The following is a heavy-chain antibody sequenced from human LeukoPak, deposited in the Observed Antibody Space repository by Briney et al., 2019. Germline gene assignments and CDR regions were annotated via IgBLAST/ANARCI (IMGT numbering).Heavy chain of an antibody. D-gene: IGHD1-26*01. CDR3: ARGGELLRPADY. Sequence: GGSLRLSCAASGFTFSSYWMSWVRQAPGKGLEWVANMNQDGSEKYYVDSVKGRFTISRDNVKNSLYLQMNNLRAEDTAVYYCARGGELLRPADYWGQGTLVTVSS. J-gene: IGHJ4*02. CDR1: GFTFSSYW. V-gene: IGHV3-7*01. CDR2: MNQDGSEK.